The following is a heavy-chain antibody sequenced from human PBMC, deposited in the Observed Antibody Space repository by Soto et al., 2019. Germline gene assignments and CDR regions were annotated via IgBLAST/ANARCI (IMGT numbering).Heavy chain of an antibody. CDR3: ARSFRGVSLD. D-gene: IGHD3-10*01. V-gene: IGHV4-34*01. CDR1: GGSFSYFY. CDR2: INHSGTI. J-gene: IGHJ4*02. Sequence: SETLSLTCSVNGGSFSYFYWSWIRQSPGKGLEWIGEINHSGTINFNPSLKSRVTISTDTSENQFSLTLRSVTAADTAIYYCARSFRGVSLDWGQGTLVTDSS.